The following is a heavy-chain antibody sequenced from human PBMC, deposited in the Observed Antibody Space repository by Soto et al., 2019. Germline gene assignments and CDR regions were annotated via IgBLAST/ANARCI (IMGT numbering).Heavy chain of an antibody. V-gene: IGHV3-33*01. CDR1: GFTFSTYG. CDR2: IWHDGSNK. CDR3: ARENKRPHYWYFDL. J-gene: IGHJ2*01. Sequence: QVQLVESGGGVVQPGRSLRLSCTASGFTFSTYGIHWVRQAPGKGLEWVAVIWHDGSNKYYADSVKGRLTISRDNSKNTLYPQMNSLRAEDTAVYYCARENKRPHYWYFDLWGRGTLFTVSS.